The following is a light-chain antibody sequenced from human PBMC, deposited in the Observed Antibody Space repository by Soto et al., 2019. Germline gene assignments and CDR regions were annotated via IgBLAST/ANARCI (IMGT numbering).Light chain of an antibody. CDR3: SSYTSSNTLV. CDR1: SSDVGGYNY. Sequence: QSALTQPASVSGSPGQSITISCIGTSSDVGGYNYVSWYQQHPGKAPKFMIFDVSNRPSGVSNRFSGSKSGNTASLTISGLQAEDEADYYCSSYTSSNTLVFGGGTKLTVL. CDR2: DVS. V-gene: IGLV2-14*01. J-gene: IGLJ2*01.